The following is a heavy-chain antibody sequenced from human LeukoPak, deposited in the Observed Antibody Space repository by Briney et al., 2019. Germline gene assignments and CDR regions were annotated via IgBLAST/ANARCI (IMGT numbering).Heavy chain of an antibody. J-gene: IGHJ4*02. V-gene: IGHV3-48*03. CDR1: GFTFSSYE. Sequence: GGSLRLSCAASGFTFSSYEMNWVRQAPGKGLEWVSYISTSGSTKYYADSVKGRFTISRDNAKNSLYLQMNSLRAEDTALYYCAKNLGSGWFFPFDSWGQGTLVTVSS. CDR2: ISTSGSTK. D-gene: IGHD6-19*01. CDR3: AKNLGSGWFFPFDS.